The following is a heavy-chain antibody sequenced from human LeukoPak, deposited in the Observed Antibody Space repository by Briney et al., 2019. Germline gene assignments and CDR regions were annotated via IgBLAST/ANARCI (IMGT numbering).Heavy chain of an antibody. CDR3: ATNSPGGHYFDY. D-gene: IGHD4-23*01. Sequence: GGSLRLSCAASGFTFSNYNMNWVRQAPGKGMEWGSSITSSGTYIFYADSVKGGFTISRDNAKKSLYRQMDRLGPDDTAVYYCATNSPGGHYFDYWGQEGTRVTVSS. V-gene: IGHV3-21*01. J-gene: IGHJ4*02. CDR2: ITSSGTYI. CDR1: GFTFSNYN.